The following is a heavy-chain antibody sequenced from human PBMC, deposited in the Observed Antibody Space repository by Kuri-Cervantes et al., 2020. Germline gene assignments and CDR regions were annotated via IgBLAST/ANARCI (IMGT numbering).Heavy chain of an antibody. J-gene: IGHJ4*02. CDR3: ARDVKGPGEDPIAATAPIDY. CDR2: INPNSGGT. V-gene: IGHV1-2*02. CDR1: GYTFTGYY. Sequence: ASVKVSCKASGYTFTGYYMHWVRQAPGQGLEWMGWINPNSGGTNYAQKFQGRVTMTRDTSISTAYMELRSLRSDDTAVYYCARDVKGPGEDPIAATAPIDYWGQGTLVTVSS. D-gene: IGHD6-13*01.